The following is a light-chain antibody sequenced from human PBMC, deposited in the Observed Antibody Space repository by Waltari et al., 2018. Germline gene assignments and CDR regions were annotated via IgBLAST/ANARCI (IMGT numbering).Light chain of an antibody. V-gene: IGKV2-30*02. CDR1: QSLVHSDGNTH. CDR3: MQGTHWPYT. CDR2: KVS. J-gene: IGKJ2*01. Sequence: DVVMTQSPLSLPVTLGQPASISCTSSQSLVHSDGNTHLVWSHQRPGQSPRRLIYKVSNRDSGVPDRFSGSGSGTDFTLKISRVEAEDVGVYYCMQGTHWPYTFGQGTKLDIK.